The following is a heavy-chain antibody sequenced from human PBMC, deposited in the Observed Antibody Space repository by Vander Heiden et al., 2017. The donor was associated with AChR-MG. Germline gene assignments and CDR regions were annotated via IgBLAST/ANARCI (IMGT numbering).Heavy chain of an antibody. CDR3: ARDYGGNSDY. Sequence: EVQLVESGGGLVQPGGSLRISCAAAGFTFSSSEMTWVRQAPGKGLEWVSYISSSGSTIYYADSVKGRFTISRDNAKNSLYLQMNSLRAEDTAVYYCARDYGGNSDYWGQGTLVTVSS. CDR1: GFTFSSSE. V-gene: IGHV3-48*03. J-gene: IGHJ4*02. D-gene: IGHD4-17*01. CDR2: ISSSGSTI.